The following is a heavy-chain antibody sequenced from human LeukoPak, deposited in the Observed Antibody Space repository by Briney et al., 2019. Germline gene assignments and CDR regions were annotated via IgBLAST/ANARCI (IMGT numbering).Heavy chain of an antibody. Sequence: SETLSLTCTVSNDSINNYYWSWIRQPPGKGLEWIGYIYYSGNTNYNPSLKSRVTISLDTSKNQFSLKLSSVTAADTAVYYCARKYNGYGGWIDYWAQGTLVTLSS. CDR1: NDSINNYY. CDR2: IYYSGNT. CDR3: ARKYNGYGGWIDY. V-gene: IGHV4-59*01. D-gene: IGHD5-12*01. J-gene: IGHJ4*02.